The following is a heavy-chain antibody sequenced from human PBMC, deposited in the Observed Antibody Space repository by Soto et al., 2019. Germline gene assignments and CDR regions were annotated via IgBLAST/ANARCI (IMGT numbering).Heavy chain of an antibody. CDR1: GFTFSDFV. CDR2: ASYDVSNT. CDR3: AKGRALLPAAIPES. V-gene: IGHV3-30*18. D-gene: IGHD2-2*01. J-gene: IGHJ5*02. Sequence: WGSLRLSCAASGFTFSDFVMHWVRQAPGKGLEWVAVASYDVSNTFYADSVQGRFTISRDNSKHTVYLQMNSLRVEDTAVYFCAKGRALLPAAIPESWGEGNLVHVSA.